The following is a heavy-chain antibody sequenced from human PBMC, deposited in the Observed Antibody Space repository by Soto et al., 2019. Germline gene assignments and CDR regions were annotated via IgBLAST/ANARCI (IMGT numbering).Heavy chain of an antibody. D-gene: IGHD6-19*01. CDR1: GGTFSSYP. CDR2: IIPIFGTA. V-gene: IGHV1-69*13. J-gene: IGHJ4*02. CDR3: ARGPPYSSGWYFY. Sequence: SVKVSCKASGGTFSSYPISCVRQAPGQGLEWMGGIIPIFGTANYAQKFQGRVTITADESTSTAYMELSSLRSEDTAVYYCARGPPYSSGWYFYWGQGTLVTVSS.